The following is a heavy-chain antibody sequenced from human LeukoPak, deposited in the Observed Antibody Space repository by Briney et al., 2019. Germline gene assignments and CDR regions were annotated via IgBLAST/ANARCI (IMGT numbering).Heavy chain of an antibody. CDR1: GGSISSYY. D-gene: IGHD3-22*01. CDR3: ARVKSYYDSSGYYLRGYYFDY. J-gene: IGHJ4*02. Sequence: SETLSLTCTVSGGSISSYYWSWIRQPAGKGLEWIGRIYTSGSTNYNPSLKSRVTMSVDTSKNQFSLKLSSVTAADTAVYYCARVKSYYDSSGYYLRGYYFDYWGQGTLVTVSS. CDR2: IYTSGST. V-gene: IGHV4-4*07.